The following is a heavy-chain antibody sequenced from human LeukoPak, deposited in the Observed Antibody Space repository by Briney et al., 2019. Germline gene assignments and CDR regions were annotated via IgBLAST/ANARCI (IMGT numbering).Heavy chain of an antibody. CDR1: GDSISTYY. V-gene: IGHV4-59*01. J-gene: IGHJ4*02. D-gene: IGHD6-19*01. CDR3: ARGAGWYNY. CDR2: IYSGGT. Sequence: PSETLSLTYTVSGDSISTYYYSWIRQPPGKGLEWIGFIYSGGTTYSPSLKNRVTISGDTSKNQFSLKVNSMTAADTAVYYCARGAGWYNYWGQGTLVTVSS.